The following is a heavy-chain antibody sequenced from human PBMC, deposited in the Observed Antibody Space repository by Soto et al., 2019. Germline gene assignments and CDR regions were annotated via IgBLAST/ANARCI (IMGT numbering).Heavy chain of an antibody. J-gene: IGHJ6*02. CDR2: IYPGDSDT. Sequence: EALTISCQGSGYAFSSYCIAWVRQMPGKGLEWMGIIYPGDSDTRYSPSFQGQVTISADKSISTAYLQWSSLKASDTAMYYWQRRLRRYGGYGHYYYGMYVWGQGTTGTVS. V-gene: IGHV5-51*01. CDR1: GYAFSSYC. D-gene: IGHD5-12*01. CDR3: QRRLRRYGGYGHYYYGMYV.